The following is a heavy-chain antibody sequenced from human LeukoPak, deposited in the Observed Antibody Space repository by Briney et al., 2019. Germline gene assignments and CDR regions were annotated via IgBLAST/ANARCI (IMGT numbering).Heavy chain of an antibody. V-gene: IGHV3-23*01. CDR2: IGTSGSIT. CDR3: AKEGRLWFGESH. CDR1: GLTFDNYG. J-gene: IGHJ4*02. D-gene: IGHD3-10*01. Sequence: GGTLRLSCAASGLTFDNYGMSWVRQAPGKGLEWVSGIGTSGSITYYGDSVKGRFTISRDNSKNTLYLQMNSLRAEDTAVYYCAKEGRLWFGESHWGQGTLVTVSS.